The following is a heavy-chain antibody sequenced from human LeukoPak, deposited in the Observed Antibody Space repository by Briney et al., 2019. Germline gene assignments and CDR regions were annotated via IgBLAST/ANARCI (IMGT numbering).Heavy chain of an antibody. Sequence: PGGSLRLSCAASGFTFSDYYMSWIRQAPGKGLEWVSYISSSSSYTNYADSVKGRFTISRDNAKNSLCLQMNSLRAEDTAVYYCARRAYSSSWYSDYWGQGTLVTVSS. D-gene: IGHD6-13*01. J-gene: IGHJ4*02. V-gene: IGHV3-11*06. CDR2: ISSSSSYT. CDR3: ARRAYSSSWYSDY. CDR1: GFTFSDYY.